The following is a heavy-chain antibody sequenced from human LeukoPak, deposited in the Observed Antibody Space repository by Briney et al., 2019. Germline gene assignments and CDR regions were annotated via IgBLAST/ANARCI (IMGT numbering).Heavy chain of an antibody. CDR1: GFTFSSYA. Sequence: SGGSLRLSCAASGFTFSSYAMHWVRQAPGKGLEWVAVISYDGSNKYYADSVKGRFTISRDNSKNTLYLQMNSLRVEDTAVYYCAKVRDSSGWYFEVDYWGQGTLVTVSS. J-gene: IGHJ4*02. CDR2: ISYDGSNK. V-gene: IGHV3-30*04. CDR3: AKVRDSSGWYFEVDY. D-gene: IGHD6-19*01.